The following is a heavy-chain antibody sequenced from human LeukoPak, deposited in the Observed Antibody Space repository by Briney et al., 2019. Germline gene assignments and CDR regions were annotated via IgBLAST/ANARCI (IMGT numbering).Heavy chain of an antibody. CDR2: INPNSGGT. CDR1: GYTFTGYY. V-gene: IGHV1-2*02. Sequence: ASVKVSCKASGYTFTGYYMHWVRQAPGQGLEWMGWINPNSGGTNYAQKFQGRVTMTRDTSISTAYMELSRLRSDDTAVYYCARARIIMVRGVFHWFDPWGQGTLVTVSS. CDR3: ARARIIMVRGVFHWFDP. J-gene: IGHJ5*02. D-gene: IGHD3-10*01.